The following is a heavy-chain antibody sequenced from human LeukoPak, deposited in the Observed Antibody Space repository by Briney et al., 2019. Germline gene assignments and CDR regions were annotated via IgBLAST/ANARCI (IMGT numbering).Heavy chain of an antibody. CDR2: ISHSGST. CDR1: GGSFSGYY. V-gene: IGHV4-34*01. J-gene: IGHJ4*02. D-gene: IGHD2-8*01. CDR3: AREGYCTNGVCYIAPHY. Sequence: SETLSLTCAVYGGSFSGYYWSWIRQPPGKGLEWIGEISHSGSTKYNPSLKSRVTISVDMSKNQFSLKLSSVTAADTAVYYCAREGYCTNGVCYIAPHYWGQGTLVTVSS.